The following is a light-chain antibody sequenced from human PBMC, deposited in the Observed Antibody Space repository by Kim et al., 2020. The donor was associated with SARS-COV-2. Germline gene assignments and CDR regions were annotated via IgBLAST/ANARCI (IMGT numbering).Light chain of an antibody. J-gene: IGLJ3*02. CDR1: SSKIGEDYD. CDR3: QSYDSSRGVWV. V-gene: IGLV1-40*01. CDR2: ENN. Sequence: KVTIACTGLSSKIGEDYDVHWYQQLPQRAPKLIIYENNNRPSGVPDRYSGSKSGTSASLAITGLQAEDEADYYCQSYDSSRGVWVFGGGTQLTVL.